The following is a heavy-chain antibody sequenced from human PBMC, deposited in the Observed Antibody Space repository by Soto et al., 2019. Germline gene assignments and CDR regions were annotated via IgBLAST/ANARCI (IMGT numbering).Heavy chain of an antibody. CDR1: GHTFTSFD. Sequence: ASVKVSCKASGHTFTSFDVNWVRQAPGQGLEWMGTINPSGGSTSYAQKFQGRVTMTRDTSTSTVYMELSSLRSEDTAVYYCARDSPFRYYDFWSGYWTRDYYYGMDVWGQGTTVTVSS. CDR3: ARDSPFRYYDFWSGYWTRDYYYGMDV. CDR2: INPSGGST. J-gene: IGHJ6*02. V-gene: IGHV1-46*01. D-gene: IGHD3-3*01.